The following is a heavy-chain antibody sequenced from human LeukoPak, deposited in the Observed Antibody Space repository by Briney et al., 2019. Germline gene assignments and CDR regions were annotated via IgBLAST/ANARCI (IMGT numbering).Heavy chain of an antibody. D-gene: IGHD3-10*01. J-gene: IGHJ3*02. V-gene: IGHV3-7*03. Sequence: GGSLRLSCAASGFTFSSYWMSWVRQAPGKGLEWVANIKQDGSEKYYVDSVKGRFTISRDNAKNSLYLQMNSLRAEDTALYHCATLSTGKNAFDIWGQGTMVTVSS. CDR1: GFTFSSYW. CDR2: IKQDGSEK. CDR3: ATLSTGKNAFDI.